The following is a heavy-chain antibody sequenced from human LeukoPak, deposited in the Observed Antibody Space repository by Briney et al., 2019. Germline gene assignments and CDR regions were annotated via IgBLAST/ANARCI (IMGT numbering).Heavy chain of an antibody. Sequence: PGGSLRLSCAASGFTFSSYAMNWVRQAPGKGLEWVASVSGSGVSTYYADSVKGRFTISRDNSKNTLYLQMNSLRAEDTAVYYCAKDQSDIVVVVAATRFGYWGQGTLVTVSS. CDR1: GFTFSSYA. J-gene: IGHJ4*02. CDR2: VSGSGVST. CDR3: AKDQSDIVVVVAATRFGY. D-gene: IGHD2-15*01. V-gene: IGHV3-23*01.